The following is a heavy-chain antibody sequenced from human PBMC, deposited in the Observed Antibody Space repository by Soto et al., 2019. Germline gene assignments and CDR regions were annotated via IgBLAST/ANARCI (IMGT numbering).Heavy chain of an antibody. D-gene: IGHD3-16*01. Sequence: EVQLVESGGGLVQPGGSLRLSCAASGFTFNGAWMNWGRQAPGKGLEWVGRVKSKINGGTIDYAAPVKGRFTISRDDSRNTLYLEMNSLNTEDTAVYYCSADLPDWGAYAFDYWGQGTLVTVSS. J-gene: IGHJ4*02. CDR2: VKSKINGGTI. CDR3: SADLPDWGAYAFDY. V-gene: IGHV3-15*07. CDR1: GFTFNGAW.